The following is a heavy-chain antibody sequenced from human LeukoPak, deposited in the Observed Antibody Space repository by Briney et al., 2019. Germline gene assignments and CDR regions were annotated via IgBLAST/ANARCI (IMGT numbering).Heavy chain of an antibody. CDR1: GFAFSYYW. V-gene: IGHV3-74*01. Sequence: GGSLRLSCAASGFAFSYYWLSWVRQAPGKRLVWVSRIHGDGGITYYADSVKGRFTISRDTAKNTLYLQMNNLTVDDTAVYYCSRESVAATISRHRGMDSWGQGTTVTVSS. CDR3: SRESVAATISRHRGMDS. CDR2: IHGDGGIT. J-gene: IGHJ6*02. D-gene: IGHD1-26*01.